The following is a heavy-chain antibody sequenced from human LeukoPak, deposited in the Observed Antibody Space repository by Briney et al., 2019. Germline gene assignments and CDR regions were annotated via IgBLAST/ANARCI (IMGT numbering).Heavy chain of an antibody. Sequence: GASVKVSCKASGYTFTSYGISWVRQAPGQGLEWMGWISAYNGNTNYAQKLQGRVTMTTDTSTSTAYMELRSLRSDDTAVYYCAREPAAAGTGFRGPSYDYWGQGTLVTVSS. J-gene: IGHJ4*02. CDR3: AREPAAAGTGFRGPSYDY. V-gene: IGHV1-18*01. D-gene: IGHD6-13*01. CDR2: ISAYNGNT. CDR1: GYTFTSYG.